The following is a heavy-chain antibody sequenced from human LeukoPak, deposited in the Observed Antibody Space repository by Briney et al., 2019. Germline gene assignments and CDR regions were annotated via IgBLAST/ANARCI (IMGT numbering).Heavy chain of an antibody. V-gene: IGHV3-74*01. J-gene: IGHJ4*02. CDR1: GFTFSSYW. CDR2: INSDGSST. CDR3: ARFLVGGDYFDY. D-gene: IGHD2-8*02. Sequence: GGSLRLSCAASGFTFSSYWMHWVRHAPGKGLVWVSRINSDGSSTSYADSVKGRFTISRDNAKNTLYLQMNSLRAEDTAVYYCARFLVGGDYFDYWGQGTLVTVSS.